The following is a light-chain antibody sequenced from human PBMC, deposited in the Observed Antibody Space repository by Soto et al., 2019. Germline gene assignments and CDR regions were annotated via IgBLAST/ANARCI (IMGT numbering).Light chain of an antibody. V-gene: IGLV2-14*03. CDR1: NSDVGAYSY. CDR3: SSYTAFTTYV. Sequence: SVLTQPASVSGSPGQSITISCTGTNSDVGAYSYVSWYQQYPGKAPKLLIYDVGARPSGISDRFSGSKSGNTASLTISGLQAEDEADYYCSSYTAFTTYVLGSGTKVTVL. CDR2: DVG. J-gene: IGLJ1*01.